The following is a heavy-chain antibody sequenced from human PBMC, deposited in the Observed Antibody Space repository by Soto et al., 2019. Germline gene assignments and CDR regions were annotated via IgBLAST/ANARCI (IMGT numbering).Heavy chain of an antibody. J-gene: IGHJ6*03. V-gene: IGHV1-18*01. Sequence: ASVKVSCKASGYTFTSYGISWVRQAPGQGLEWIGWIIAYNGNTNYSQKLQGRVTMTTDTSTSTAYMELRSLRSDDTAVYYCARELFGGSSWTHYYYYYYMDVWGKGTTVTAP. D-gene: IGHD6-13*01. CDR3: ARELFGGSSWTHYYYYYYMDV. CDR2: IIAYNGNT. CDR1: GYTFTSYG.